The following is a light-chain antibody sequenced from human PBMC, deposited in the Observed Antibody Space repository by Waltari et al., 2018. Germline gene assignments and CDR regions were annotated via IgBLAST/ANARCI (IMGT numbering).Light chain of an antibody. V-gene: IGKV1-8*01. CDR2: AAS. Sequence: AIRMTQSPSSLSASTGDRVTSTCRASQGISSYLAWYQQKPGKAPKLLIYAASTLQSGVPSRFSGSGSGTDFTLTISCLQSEDFATYYCQQYYSYLLTFGGGTKVEIK. J-gene: IGKJ4*01. CDR1: QGISSY. CDR3: QQYYSYLLT.